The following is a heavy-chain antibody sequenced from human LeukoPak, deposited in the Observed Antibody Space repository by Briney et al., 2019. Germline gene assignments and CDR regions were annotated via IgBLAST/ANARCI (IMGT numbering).Heavy chain of an antibody. CDR3: AHTGWDLGYYFDY. J-gene: IGHJ4*02. CDR1: GFTFSRYG. CDR2: ISYDGSKK. V-gene: IGHV3-30*03. D-gene: IGHD1-26*01. Sequence: GGSLRLSCAASGFTFSRYGMHWVRQAPGKGLEWVAVISYDGSKKYYADSVKGRFTISRDNSKDTLYLQMNSLRAEDTAVYYCAHTGWDLGYYFDYWGQGTLVTVSS.